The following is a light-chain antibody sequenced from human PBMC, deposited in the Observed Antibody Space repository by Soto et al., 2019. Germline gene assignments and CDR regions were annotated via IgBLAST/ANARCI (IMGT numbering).Light chain of an antibody. CDR2: VAS. CDR3: QQYNVWPLT. CDR1: QSVSSI. Sequence: EIVMTQSPATLSVSQGERATLSCRASQSVSSIIAWYQKQPDQTPKLLFYVASTRATGIPARFSGSGSGTEFTLTISRLQYEDFAVYCCQQYNVWPLTFGGGTKVEFK. V-gene: IGKV3-15*01. J-gene: IGKJ4*01.